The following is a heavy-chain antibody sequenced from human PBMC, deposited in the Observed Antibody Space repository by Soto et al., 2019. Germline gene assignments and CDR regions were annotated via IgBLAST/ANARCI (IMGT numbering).Heavy chain of an antibody. J-gene: IGHJ4*02. CDR2: ISGSGGDT. Sequence: EVQLLESGGGLVQPGGSLRLSCAASGFTFSSYAMNWVRQAPGKGLEWVSTISGSGGDTYYADSVKGRFSISRDNSKYNLSLQMDSLRAEDTAVYYCAKGGRSSSGLDFDYWGQGTLVTVSS. V-gene: IGHV3-23*01. CDR1: GFTFSSYA. CDR3: AKGGRSSSGLDFDY. D-gene: IGHD6-6*01.